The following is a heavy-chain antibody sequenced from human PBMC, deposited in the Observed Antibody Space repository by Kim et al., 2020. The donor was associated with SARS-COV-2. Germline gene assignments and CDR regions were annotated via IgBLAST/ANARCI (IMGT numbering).Heavy chain of an antibody. V-gene: IGHV4-59*01. Sequence: SETLSLTCTVSGGSISSYYWSWIRQPPGKGLEWIGYIYYSGSTNYNPSLKSRVTISVDTSKNQFSLKLSSVTAADTAVYYCARGQDGSGSYYLRLRLGELSFEFDSWGQGTLVTVSS. CDR3: ARGQDGSGSYYLRLRLGELSFEFDS. D-gene: IGHD3-16*02. CDR1: GGSISSYY. CDR2: IYYSGST. J-gene: IGHJ4*02.